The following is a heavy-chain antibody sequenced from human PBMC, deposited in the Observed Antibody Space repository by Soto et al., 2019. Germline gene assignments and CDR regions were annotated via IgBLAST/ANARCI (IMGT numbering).Heavy chain of an antibody. CDR1: GFTFSAYH. J-gene: IGHJ3*01. CDR3: ARGYCGGGGCYLRRYAFDV. Sequence: EVQLVESGGGLVMPGGSLRLSCAASGFTFSAYHMNWVRQAPGKGLEWVSSINPTSSHIYYADSVRGRFTIPRDDSKNSVSLQMNSPRTEDAALYYCARGYCGGGGCYLRRYAFDVWGQGTMVTVSS. V-gene: IGHV3-21*01. CDR2: INPTSSHI. D-gene: IGHD2-15*01.